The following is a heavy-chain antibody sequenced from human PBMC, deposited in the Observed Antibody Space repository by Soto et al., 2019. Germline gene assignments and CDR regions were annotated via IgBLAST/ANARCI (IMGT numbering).Heavy chain of an antibody. CDR3: ARDVTIFGVVHFDP. V-gene: IGHV3-33*01. D-gene: IGHD3-3*01. CDR2: IWYDGSNK. CDR1: GFTFSSYG. J-gene: IGHJ5*02. Sequence: PGGSLRLSCAASGFTFSSYGMHWVRQAPGKGLEWVAVIWYDGSNKYYADSVKGRFTISRDNSKNTLYLQMNSLRAEDTAVYYCARDVTIFGVVHFDPWGQGTLVTVSS.